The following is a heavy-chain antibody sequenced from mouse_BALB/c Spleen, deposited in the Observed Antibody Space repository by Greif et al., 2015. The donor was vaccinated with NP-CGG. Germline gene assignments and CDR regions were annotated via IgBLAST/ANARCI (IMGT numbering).Heavy chain of an antibody. Sequence: VQLQQSGAELVKPGASVKLSCTASGFNIKDTYMHWVKQRPEQGLEWIGRIDPANGNTKYDPKFQGKATITADTSSNTAYLQLSNLTSEDTAVYYCAKIYYGYVGGAYWGQGTLVTVSA. J-gene: IGHJ3*01. CDR3: AKIYYGYVGGAY. D-gene: IGHD1-2*01. CDR1: GFNIKDTY. CDR2: IDPANGNT. V-gene: IGHV14-3*02.